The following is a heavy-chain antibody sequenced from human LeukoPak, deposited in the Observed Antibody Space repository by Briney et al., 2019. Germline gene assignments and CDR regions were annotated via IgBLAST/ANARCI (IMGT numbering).Heavy chain of an antibody. Sequence: ASVKVSCKASGYTFTDYYIHWVRQAPGQGLEWMGWINPNSGAPTYAQKFQGRVTMTRDTSISTAYMDLSRLTSGDTALYYCARNRCTGSSCFNDAFDIWGQGTMVAVSS. D-gene: IGHD2-2*01. CDR1: GYTFTDYY. J-gene: IGHJ3*02. CDR3: ARNRCTGSSCFNDAFDI. CDR2: INPNSGAP. V-gene: IGHV1-2*02.